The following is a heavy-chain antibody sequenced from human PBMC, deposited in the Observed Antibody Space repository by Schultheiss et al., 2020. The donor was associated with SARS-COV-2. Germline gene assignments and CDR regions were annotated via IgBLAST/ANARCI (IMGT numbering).Heavy chain of an antibody. Sequence: ASVKVSCKASGYTFTGYYMHWVRQAPGQGLEWMGWINPNSGGTNYAQKFQGRVTITADESTSTAYMELSSLRSDDTAVYYCARQWNVDDAFDIWGQGTMVTVSS. J-gene: IGHJ3*02. V-gene: IGHV1-2*02. D-gene: IGHD1-1*01. CDR2: INPNSGGT. CDR3: ARQWNVDDAFDI. CDR1: GYTFTGYY.